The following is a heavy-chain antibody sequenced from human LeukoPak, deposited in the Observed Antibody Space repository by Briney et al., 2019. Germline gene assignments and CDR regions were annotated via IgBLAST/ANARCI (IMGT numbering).Heavy chain of an antibody. V-gene: IGHV3-21*01. J-gene: IGHJ3*02. Sequence: PGGSLRLSCAASGFTFSSYSMNWVRQAPGKGLEWVSSISSSSSYIYYADSVKGRFTISRDNAKNSLYLQMNSLRAEDTAVYYCARDSVTYGNAFDIWGQGTMVTVSS. CDR1: GFTFSSYS. CDR2: ISSSSSYI. CDR3: ARDSVTYGNAFDI. D-gene: IGHD1-1*01.